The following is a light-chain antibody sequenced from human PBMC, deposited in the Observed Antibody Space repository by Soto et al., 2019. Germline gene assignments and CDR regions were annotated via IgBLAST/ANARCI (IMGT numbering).Light chain of an antibody. CDR2: AAS. J-gene: IGKJ2*01. V-gene: IGKV1-39*01. Sequence: DIQIPQSPSSLSASVGDSVTITCRASQSISRYLNWYQQKPGKAPKLLIYAASSLQSGVPSRFSGSGSGTDFTLPISRLQPEDFAPYYFQQSYSTPRTFGQGTKLEIK. CDR3: QQSYSTPRT. CDR1: QSISRY.